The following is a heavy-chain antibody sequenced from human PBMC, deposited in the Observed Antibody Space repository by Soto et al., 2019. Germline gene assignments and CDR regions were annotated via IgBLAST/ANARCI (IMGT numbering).Heavy chain of an antibody. J-gene: IGHJ4*02. CDR1: GFSLSTSGVG. CDR2: IYWDGDK. V-gene: IGHV2-5*02. Sequence: QITLKESGPTLVKPTQTLTLTCTFSGFSLSTSGVGVGWIRQPPGKALEWLALIYWDGDKRFSPSLKSRLTTTKDATRNQVVLTMTNMDPVDTATYCCAHRSLKLMAFDYWGQGTLVTVSS. CDR3: AHRSLKLMAFDY.